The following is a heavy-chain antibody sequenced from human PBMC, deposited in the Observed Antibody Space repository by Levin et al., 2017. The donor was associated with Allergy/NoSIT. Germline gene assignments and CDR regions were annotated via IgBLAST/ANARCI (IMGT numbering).Heavy chain of an antibody. Sequence: GGSLRLSCAASGFTVSSTYMSWVRQAPGKGLEWVSIIYSGGSTDYADSVKGRFTISRDNSKNTLFLQMNTLRAEDTAVYYCARGHNDVWSGYFDLWGQGTLVTVSS. J-gene: IGHJ4*02. CDR1: GFTVSSTY. CDR2: IYSGGST. CDR3: ARGHNDVWSGYFDL. D-gene: IGHD3-3*01. V-gene: IGHV3-66*01.